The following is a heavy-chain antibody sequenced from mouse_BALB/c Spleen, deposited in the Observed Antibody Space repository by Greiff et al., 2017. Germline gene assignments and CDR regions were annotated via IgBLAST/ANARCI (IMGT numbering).Heavy chain of an antibody. V-gene: IGHV1S81*02. CDR3: TRSNLLLRLRYAMDY. J-gene: IGHJ4*01. CDR2: INPSNGGT. Sequence: QVQLQQPGAELVKPGASVKLSCKASGYTFTSYYMYWVKQRPGQGLEWIGGINPSNGGTNFNEKFKSKATLTVDKSSSTAYMQLSSLTSEDSAVYYCTRSNLLLRLRYAMDYWGQGTSVTVSS. CDR1: GYTFTSYY. D-gene: IGHD1-1*01.